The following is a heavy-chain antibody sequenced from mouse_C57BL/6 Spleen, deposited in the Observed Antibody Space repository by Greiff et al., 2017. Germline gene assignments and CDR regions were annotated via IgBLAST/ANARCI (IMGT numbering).Heavy chain of an antibody. CDR3: AGGSNYRFAY. CDR2: IFPGSGSI. CDR1: GYTFTGYW. Sequence: QVQLQQSGAELMKPGASVKLSCKASGYTFTGYWIEWVKQRPGHGLEWIGEIFPGSGSINYNEKFKGKATLTADTSSNTAYMQLSSLTTEDSAIYYCAGGSNYRFAYWGQGTLVTVSA. D-gene: IGHD2-5*01. J-gene: IGHJ3*01. V-gene: IGHV1-9*01.